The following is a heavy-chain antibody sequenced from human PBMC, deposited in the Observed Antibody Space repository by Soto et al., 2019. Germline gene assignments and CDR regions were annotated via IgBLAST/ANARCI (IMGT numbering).Heavy chain of an antibody. CDR3: AKDPGRLRVLEWLPTGYYGMDV. V-gene: IGHV3-30*18. D-gene: IGHD3-3*01. CDR1: GFTFSSYG. CDR2: ISYDGSNK. J-gene: IGHJ6*02. Sequence: LRLSCAASGFTFSSYGMHWVRQAPGKGLEWVAVISYDGSNKYYADSVKGRFTISRDNSKNTLYLQMNSLRAEDTAVYYCAKDPGRLRVLEWLPTGYYGMDVWGQGTTVTV.